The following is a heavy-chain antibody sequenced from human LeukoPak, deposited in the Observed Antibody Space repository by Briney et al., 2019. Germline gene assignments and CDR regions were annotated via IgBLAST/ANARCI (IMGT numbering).Heavy chain of an antibody. J-gene: IGHJ3*02. Sequence: SQTLSLTCTVSGGSISSGDSYWSWIRQPPGKGLEWLGFIYFSGSYYSYPCLKSRVPISVHTSKIQFYLKLSSVTAADTAVYYGARDAYYDSSGYRPGAFDSWGQGTMVTVSS. V-gene: IGHV4-30-4*08. D-gene: IGHD3-22*01. CDR2: IYFSGSY. CDR3: ARDAYYDSSGYRPGAFDS. CDR1: GGSISSGDSY.